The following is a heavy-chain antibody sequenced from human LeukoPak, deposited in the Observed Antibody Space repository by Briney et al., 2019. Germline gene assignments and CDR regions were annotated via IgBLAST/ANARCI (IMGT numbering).Heavy chain of an antibody. Sequence: GGSLRLSCAASKFTFSSYAMNWVRQAPGKGLEWVANIKQDGSEKYYVDSVKGRFTISRDNAKNSLYLQMNSLRAEDTAVYYCARVYGDYGGYFDYWGQGTLVTVSS. D-gene: IGHD4-17*01. CDR1: KFTFSSYA. V-gene: IGHV3-7*01. CDR3: ARVYGDYGGYFDY. J-gene: IGHJ4*02. CDR2: IKQDGSEK.